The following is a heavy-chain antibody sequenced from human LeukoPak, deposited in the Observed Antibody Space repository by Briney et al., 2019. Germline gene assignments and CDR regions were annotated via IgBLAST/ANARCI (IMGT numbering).Heavy chain of an antibody. Sequence: SETLSLTCAVYGGSFSGYYWSWIRQPPGKGLEWIGEINHSGSTNYNPSLKSRVTISVDTSKNQFSLKLSSVTAADTAVYYCAREGPGYSSSWLDYWGQGTLVTVSS. CDR3: AREGPGYSSSWLDY. J-gene: IGHJ4*02. CDR1: GGSFSGYY. D-gene: IGHD6-13*01. V-gene: IGHV4-34*01. CDR2: INHSGST.